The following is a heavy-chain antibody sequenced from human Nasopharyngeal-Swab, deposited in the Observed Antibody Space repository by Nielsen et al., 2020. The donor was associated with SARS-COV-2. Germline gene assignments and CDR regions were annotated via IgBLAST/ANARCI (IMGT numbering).Heavy chain of an antibody. Sequence: SETLSLTCAVYGGSFSGYYWSWIRQPPGKGLEWIGEINHSGSTNYNPSLKSRVTISVDTSKNQFSLKLSSVTAADTAVYYCARGPIRGYSYGFGYFDYWGQGTLVTVS. J-gene: IGHJ4*02. CDR1: GGSFSGYY. CDR3: ARGPIRGYSYGFGYFDY. D-gene: IGHD5-18*01. V-gene: IGHV4-34*01. CDR2: INHSGST.